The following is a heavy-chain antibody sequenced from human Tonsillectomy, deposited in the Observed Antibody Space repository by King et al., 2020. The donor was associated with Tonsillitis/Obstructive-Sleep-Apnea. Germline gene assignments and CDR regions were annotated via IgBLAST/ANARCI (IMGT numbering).Heavy chain of an antibody. Sequence: VQLVQSGGGLVQPGRSLRLSCAASGFTFDDYAMYWVRQAPGKGLEWVSGIRWNSGSIVYADSVKGRFTISRDNAKNSLYLQINSLRAEDTAFYYCAKELIIAEYDSPGYGFDIWGQGKM. V-gene: IGHV3-9*01. D-gene: IGHD2/OR15-2a*01. CDR2: IRWNSGSI. CDR3: AKELIIAEYDSPGYGFDI. CDR1: GFTFDDYA. J-gene: IGHJ3*02.